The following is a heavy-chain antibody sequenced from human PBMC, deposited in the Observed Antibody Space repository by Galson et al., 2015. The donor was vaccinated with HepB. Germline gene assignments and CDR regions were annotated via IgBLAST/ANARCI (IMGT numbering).Heavy chain of an antibody. J-gene: IGHJ5*02. CDR2: ISSSSSYI. CDR1: GFTFSSYS. D-gene: IGHD2-2*01. CDR3: ARGGLEYQLPRGNWFDP. Sequence: SLRLYCAASGFTFSSYSMNWVRQAPGKGLEWVSSISSSSSYIYYADSVKGRFTISRDNAKNSLYLQMNSLRAEDTAVYYCARGGLEYQLPRGNWFDPWGQGTLVTVSS. V-gene: IGHV3-21*01.